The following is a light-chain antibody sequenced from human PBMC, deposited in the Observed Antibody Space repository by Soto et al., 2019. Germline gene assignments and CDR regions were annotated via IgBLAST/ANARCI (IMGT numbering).Light chain of an antibody. V-gene: IGKV3-20*01. CDR1: QSVSNKY. J-gene: IGKJ2*01. Sequence: EVVLTQSPGTLSLSPGERATLSCRASQSVSNKYLAWYQQKPGQAPRLLIFGSSDRSTGIPDRFSGSVSGTDFTLPIGRLEPENFAVYYCQQYCSSHPYTFGQGTKLEIK. CDR2: GSS. CDR3: QQYCSSHPYT.